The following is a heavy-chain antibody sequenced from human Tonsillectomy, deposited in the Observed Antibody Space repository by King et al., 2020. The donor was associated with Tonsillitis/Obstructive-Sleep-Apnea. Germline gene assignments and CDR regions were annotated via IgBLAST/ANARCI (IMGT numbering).Heavy chain of an antibody. J-gene: IGHJ3*02. V-gene: IGHV4-59*08. CDR2: IYYSGST. CDR3: ARVVPAAIGLLDVFDI. CDR1: GGSISSYY. D-gene: IGHD2-2*01. Sequence: QLQESGPGLVKPSETLSLTCTVSGGSISSYYWSWIRQPPGKGLEWIGYIYYSGSTNYNPSLKSRVTISVDTSKNQFSLKLSSVTAADTAVYYCARVVPAAIGLLDVFDIWGQGTMATVSS.